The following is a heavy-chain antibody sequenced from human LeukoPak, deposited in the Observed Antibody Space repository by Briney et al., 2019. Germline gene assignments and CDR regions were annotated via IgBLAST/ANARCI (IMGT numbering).Heavy chain of an antibody. D-gene: IGHD1-26*01. CDR1: GFFVNANY. V-gene: IGHV3-53*01. J-gene: IGHJ3*02. CDR2: IYSGGST. CDR3: ARGGSYLSAFDI. Sequence: GGSLRLSCAASGFFVNANYVSWVRQAPGKGLEWVSIIYSGGSTFYADSVKGRFTISRDNSKNTLYLQMNSLRAEDTAVYYCARGGSYLSAFDIWGQGTMVTVSS.